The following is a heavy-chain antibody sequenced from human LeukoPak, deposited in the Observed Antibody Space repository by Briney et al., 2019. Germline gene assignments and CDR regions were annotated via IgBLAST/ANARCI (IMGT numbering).Heavy chain of an antibody. V-gene: IGHV4-34*01. CDR1: GGSFSGYY. J-gene: IGHJ4*02. Sequence: NPSETLSLTCAVYGGSFSGYYWSWIRQPPGKGLGWIGEINHSGSTNYNPSLKSRVTISVDTSKNQFSLKLSSVTAADTAVYYCARGLRRAAAKYYFDYWGQGTLVTVSS. CDR2: INHSGST. D-gene: IGHD6-13*01. CDR3: ARGLRRAAAKYYFDY.